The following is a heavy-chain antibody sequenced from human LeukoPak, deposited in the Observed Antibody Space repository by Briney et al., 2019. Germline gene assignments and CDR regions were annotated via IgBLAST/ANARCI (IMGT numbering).Heavy chain of an antibody. J-gene: IGHJ4*02. Sequence: GGSLRLSCVASGFTFDDYAMHWVRQAPGKGLEWVSLISGDGGNTYYTDSVRGRFTISRDNSKNSLYLQMNSLRPEDTALYYCVKVQKVLLVYVTTFDYWGQGTLVTVSS. CDR1: GFTFDDYA. CDR3: VKVQKVLLVYVTTFDY. D-gene: IGHD2-8*01. V-gene: IGHV3-43*02. CDR2: ISGDGGNT.